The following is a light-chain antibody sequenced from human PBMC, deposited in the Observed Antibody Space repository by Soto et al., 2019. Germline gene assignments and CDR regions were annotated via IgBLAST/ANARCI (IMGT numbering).Light chain of an antibody. Sequence: EIVLTQSPGTLSLSPGERATLSCRASQSISSNYLAWYQQKPGQAPRLLIHGASNRATGIPDRFSGSGSGTEFTLTISRLDPEDFEVYFCQQYNNWPFSLGQGTRLEIK. J-gene: IGKJ5*01. CDR1: QSISSNY. CDR3: QQYNNWPFS. V-gene: IGKV3-20*01. CDR2: GAS.